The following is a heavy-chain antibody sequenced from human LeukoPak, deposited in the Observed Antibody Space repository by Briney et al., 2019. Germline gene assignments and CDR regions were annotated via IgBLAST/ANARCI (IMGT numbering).Heavy chain of an antibody. J-gene: IGHJ4*02. V-gene: IGHV1-8*01. D-gene: IGHD3-22*01. CDR2: MNPNSGNT. CDR3: ARGRGAGYYDSNGFYY. CDR1: GYTFTSYD. Sequence: ASAKVSCKASGYTFTSYDINWVRQATGQGLEWMGWMNPNSGNTGYAQKFQGRVTMTRNTSISTAYMELSSLRSEDTAVYYCARGRGAGYYDSNGFYYWGQGTLVTVSS.